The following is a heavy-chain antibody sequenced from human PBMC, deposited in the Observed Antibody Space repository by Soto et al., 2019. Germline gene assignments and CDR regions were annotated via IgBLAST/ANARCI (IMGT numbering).Heavy chain of an antibody. D-gene: IGHD1-26*01. Sequence: GGSLRLSCAASGFNFDDYGMSWARQAPGKGLEWVSGVNWNGGSTGYADSVKGRFTISRDNAKNSLYLQMNSLRAEDTAFYYCVRGASLNFDYWGQGTLVTVS. CDR1: GFNFDDYG. V-gene: IGHV3-20*04. J-gene: IGHJ4*02. CDR3: VRGASLNFDY. CDR2: VNWNGGST.